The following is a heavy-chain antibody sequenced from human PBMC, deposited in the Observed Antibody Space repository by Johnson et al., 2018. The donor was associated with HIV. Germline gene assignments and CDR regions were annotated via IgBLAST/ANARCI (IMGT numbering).Heavy chain of an antibody. J-gene: IGHJ3*02. Sequence: VQLVESGGGLVQPGGSLRLSCAASGFTFSNYDMHWVRQATGKGLEWVSAIGTAGDTYYPGSVQGRFTISRENAKNSLDLQMNSLRAEDTAVYYCATFGYTSGWIVTDDAFDMWGQGTMVTVSS. D-gene: IGHD6-19*01. CDR3: ATFGYTSGWIVTDDAFDM. CDR2: IGTAGDT. CDR1: GFTFSNYD. V-gene: IGHV3-13*01.